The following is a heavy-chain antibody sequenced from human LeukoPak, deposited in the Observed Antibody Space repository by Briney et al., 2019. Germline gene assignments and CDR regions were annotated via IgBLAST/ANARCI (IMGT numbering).Heavy chain of an antibody. Sequence: PGGSLRLSCAASGFTFSSYWMHWVRQAPGKGLVWVSRINSDGSSTAYADSVKGRFPISRDNAKNTLYLQMNSLRAEDTAVYYCTRSLSGYDYSPDYWGQGTLVTVSS. V-gene: IGHV3-74*03. D-gene: IGHD6-25*01. CDR2: INSDGSST. CDR3: TRSLSGYDYSPDY. J-gene: IGHJ4*02. CDR1: GFTFSSYW.